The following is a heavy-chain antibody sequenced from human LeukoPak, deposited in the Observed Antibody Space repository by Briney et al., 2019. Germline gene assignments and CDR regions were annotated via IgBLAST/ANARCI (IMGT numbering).Heavy chain of an antibody. CDR3: ARGRSVSGYYFDF. V-gene: IGHV6-1*01. Sequence: SQTLSLTCAISGDSVSSNSVAWNWIRQSPSRGLEWLGRTYYRSKWYNDYAVSVKSRITINPDTPKNQFSLQLNSVTPEDTAVYYCARGRSVSGYYFDFWGQGTLVTVSS. CDR2: TYYRSKWYN. D-gene: IGHD6-25*01. J-gene: IGHJ4*02. CDR1: GDSVSSNSVA.